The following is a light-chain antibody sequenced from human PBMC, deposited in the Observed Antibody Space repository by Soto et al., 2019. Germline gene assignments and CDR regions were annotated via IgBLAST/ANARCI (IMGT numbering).Light chain of an antibody. J-gene: IGKJ5*01. CDR3: QQYSSYWT. CDR1: QSISSW. CDR2: KAS. V-gene: IGKV1-5*03. Sequence: IQMTQSPSTLSATAGDRVTITCRASQSISSWLAWYQQKPGKAPKVLIYKASTLESGAPSRFSGSGSGTEFTLTISSLQPDDFATYYCQQYSSYWTFAQGTRLEIK.